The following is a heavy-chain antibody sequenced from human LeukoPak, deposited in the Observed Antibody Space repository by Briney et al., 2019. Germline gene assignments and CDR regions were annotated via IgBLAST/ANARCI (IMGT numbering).Heavy chain of an antibody. V-gene: IGHV3-30*18. J-gene: IGHJ4*02. CDR1: GFTFNSYG. D-gene: IGHD5-18*01. CDR3: AKGREDTAMVMRY. CDR2: ISYDGSHK. Sequence: PGRSLRLSCAASGFTFNSYGMHWVRQAPGKGLEWVALISYDGSHKYFADSVKGRFTISRDNSKNTLYLQMNSLRAEDTAVYYCAKGREDTAMVMRYWGQGTLVTVSS.